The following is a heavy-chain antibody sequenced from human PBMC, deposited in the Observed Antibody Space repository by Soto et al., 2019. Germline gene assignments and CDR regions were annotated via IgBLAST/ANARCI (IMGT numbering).Heavy chain of an antibody. CDR2: ISAYNGNT. Sequence: ASVKVSCKASGYTFTSYGISWVRQAPGQGLEWMGWISAYNGNTNYAQKLQGRVTMTTDTSTSTAYMELRSLRSDDTAVYYCARHVPAAGYYYGMDVWGKGTTVTVSS. D-gene: IGHD2-2*01. CDR3: ARHVPAAGYYYGMDV. J-gene: IGHJ6*04. CDR1: GYTFTSYG. V-gene: IGHV1-18*01.